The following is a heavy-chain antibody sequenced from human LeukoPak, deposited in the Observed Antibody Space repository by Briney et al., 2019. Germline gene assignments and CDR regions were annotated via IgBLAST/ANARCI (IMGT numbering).Heavy chain of an antibody. CDR2: MNSGGTTI. D-gene: IGHD3-16*01. J-gene: IGHJ4*01. CDR1: GFSISGYW. Sequence: GGSLRLSCAASGFSISGYWMHWVRQAAGEGLVWVSRMNSGGTTINYADSVKGRFTISRDNVDNTPHLQMNSLRVEDTAVYYCIREVQVRASASLGLWGQGTLVTVPS. CDR3: IREVQVRASASLGL. V-gene: IGHV3-74*01.